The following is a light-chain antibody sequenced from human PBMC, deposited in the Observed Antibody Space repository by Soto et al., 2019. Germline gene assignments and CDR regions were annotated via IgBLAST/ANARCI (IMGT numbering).Light chain of an antibody. V-gene: IGLV2-14*01. CDR3: SSYTSSSTLDV. Sequence: QSAITQPASVSGSLGQSITISCTKTSSDVGDYNYVSWYQQHPGKAPKLMIYDVSNRPSGVSNRFSGSKSGNTASLTISGLQAEDEADYYCSSYTSSSTLDVFGTGTKVTVL. CDR2: DVS. CDR1: SSDVGDYNY. J-gene: IGLJ1*01.